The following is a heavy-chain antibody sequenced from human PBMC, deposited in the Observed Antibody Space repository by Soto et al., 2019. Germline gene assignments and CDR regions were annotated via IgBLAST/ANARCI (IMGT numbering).Heavy chain of an antibody. CDR3: ATNHDDISGRTPLLFDS. V-gene: IGHV4-31*03. CDR2: IHYSGNT. CDR1: GDSIGTGGYY. Sequence: QVQLQESGPGLVKPSQTLSLTCTVSGDSIGTGGYYWDWIRQHPAKGPEWIGYIHYSGNTYYNPPLKSRLTISLDTSKNQFSLHLSSVTAADTAVYYCATNHDDISGRTPLLFDSWGQGTLVTVSS. D-gene: IGHD3-22*01. J-gene: IGHJ4*02.